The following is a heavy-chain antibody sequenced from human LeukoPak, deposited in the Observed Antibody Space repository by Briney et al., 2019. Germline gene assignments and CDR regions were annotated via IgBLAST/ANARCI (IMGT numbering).Heavy chain of an antibody. CDR1: EFTFSNYW. Sequence: GGSLRLSRVASEFTFSNYWMSWVRQAPGKGLEWVANIIPDGSEKYYVDSVKGRFTISRDNPKNSLYLQISSLRAEDSAVYYCARLAHNAWYAIDYWGQGTLVTVSS. CDR3: ARLAHNAWYAIDY. V-gene: IGHV3-7*01. CDR2: IIPDGSEK. D-gene: IGHD6-13*01. J-gene: IGHJ4*02.